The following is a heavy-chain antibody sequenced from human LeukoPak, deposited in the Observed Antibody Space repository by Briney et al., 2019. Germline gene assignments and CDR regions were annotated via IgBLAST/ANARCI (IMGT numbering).Heavy chain of an antibody. CDR3: ARNPATSRTNWFDP. J-gene: IGHJ5*02. V-gene: IGHV1-69*05. Sequence: ASVKVSCKASGGTFSSYAISWVRQAPGQGLEWMGGIIPIFGTANYAQKFQGRVTITTGESTSTAYMELSSLRSEDTAVYYCARNPATSRTNWFDPWGQGTLVTVSS. D-gene: IGHD5-12*01. CDR2: IIPIFGTA. CDR1: GGTFSSYA.